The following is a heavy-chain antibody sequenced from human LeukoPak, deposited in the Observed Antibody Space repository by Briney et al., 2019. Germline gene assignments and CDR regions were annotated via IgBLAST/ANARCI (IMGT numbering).Heavy chain of an antibody. V-gene: IGHV3-30*04. Sequence: SGGSLRLSCAASGFTFSSYAMHWVRQAPGKGLEWVAVISYDGSNEDYADSVKGRFTISRDNSKNTLHLLLNSLRPEDTAVYYCVGGRNSGFLPPFDLWGQGTMVTVSS. CDR1: GFTFSSYA. J-gene: IGHJ3*01. CDR2: ISYDGSNE. CDR3: VGGRNSGFLPPFDL. D-gene: IGHD3-22*01.